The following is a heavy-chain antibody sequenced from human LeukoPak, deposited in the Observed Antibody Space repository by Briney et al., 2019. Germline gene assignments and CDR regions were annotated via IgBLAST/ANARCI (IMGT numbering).Heavy chain of an antibody. CDR3: ARLRYDILTGYSPFDY. V-gene: IGHV5-51*01. D-gene: IGHD3-9*01. Sequence: GESLKISCKGSGYSFTSYWIGWVRQMPGKGLEWMGIIYPGDSDTRYSPSFQGQVTISADKSISTAYLQWSSLKASDTAMYYCARLRYDILTGYSPFDYWGQGTLVTVSS. CDR1: GYSFTSYW. J-gene: IGHJ4*02. CDR2: IYPGDSDT.